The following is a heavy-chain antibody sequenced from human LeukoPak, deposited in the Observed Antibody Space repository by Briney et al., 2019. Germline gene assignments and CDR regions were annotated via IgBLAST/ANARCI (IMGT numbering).Heavy chain of an antibody. J-gene: IGHJ5*02. V-gene: IGHV4-39*07. CDR1: GGSISSSSYY. CDR3: ARVARGDWGSGSYYRVRWFDP. CDR2: INHSGST. D-gene: IGHD3-10*01. Sequence: PSETLSLTCTVSGGSISSSSYYWGWIRQPPGKGLEWIGEINHSGSTNYNPSLKSRVTISVDTSKNQFSLKLSSVTAADTAVYYCARVARGDWGSGSYYRVRWFDPWGQGTLVTVSS.